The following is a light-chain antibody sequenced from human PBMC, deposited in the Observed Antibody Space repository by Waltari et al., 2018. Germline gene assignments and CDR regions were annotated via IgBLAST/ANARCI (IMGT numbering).Light chain of an antibody. CDR2: WAS. CDR1: QSVLYSSNNKNY. J-gene: IGKJ1*01. CDR3: QQYYSTPWT. V-gene: IGKV4-1*01. Sequence: DIVMTQPPDSLAVSLGERATINCESSQSVLYSSNNKNYLAWYQQKPGQPPKLLIYWASNRESGVPDRISGSGSGTDFTLTISSLQAEDVAVYYCQQYYSTPWTFGQGTKVEIK.